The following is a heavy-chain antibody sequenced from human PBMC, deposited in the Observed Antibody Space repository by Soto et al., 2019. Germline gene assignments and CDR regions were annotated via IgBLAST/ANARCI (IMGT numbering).Heavy chain of an antibody. V-gene: IGHV4-31*03. J-gene: IGHJ3*02. CDR2: IYYSGST. D-gene: IGHD2-8*01. CDR3: ARAGIVLMVYALHDPFAI. CDR1: GGSISRGGYY. Sequence: SETLSLTCTVSGGSISRGGYYWSWIRQHPGKGLEWIGYIYYSGSTYYNPSLKSRVTISVDTSKNQFSLKLSSVTAADTAVYYCARAGIVLMVYALHDPFAIPGQRTIVIVSS.